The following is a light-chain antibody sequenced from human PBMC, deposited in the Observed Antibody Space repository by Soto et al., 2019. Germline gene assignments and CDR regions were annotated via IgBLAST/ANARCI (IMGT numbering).Light chain of an antibody. CDR1: SSDVGGYHY. CDR3: CSYAGSYTLV. V-gene: IGLV2-11*01. J-gene: IGLJ2*01. Sequence: QSALTQPRSVSGSPGQSVTLSCTGTSSDVGGYHYVSWYQHHPGKAPKIIIYDVNKRPSGVPDRFSGSKSGNTASLTISGLQTEDEADYYCCSYAGSYTLVFGGGTKLNVL. CDR2: DVN.